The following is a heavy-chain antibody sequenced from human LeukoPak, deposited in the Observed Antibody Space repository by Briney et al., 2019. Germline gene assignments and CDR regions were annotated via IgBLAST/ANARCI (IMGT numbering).Heavy chain of an antibody. D-gene: IGHD3-22*01. V-gene: IGHV3-23*01. CDR1: GLIFSDSH. CDR3: AKGPIVNAFDI. J-gene: IGHJ3*02. CDR2: ISGSGGST. Sequence: GGSLRLSCAASGLIFSDSHMDWVRQAPGKGLEWVSAISGSGGSTYYADSVKGRFTISRDNSKNTLYLQMNSLRAEDTAVYYCAKGPIVNAFDIWGQGTMVTVSS.